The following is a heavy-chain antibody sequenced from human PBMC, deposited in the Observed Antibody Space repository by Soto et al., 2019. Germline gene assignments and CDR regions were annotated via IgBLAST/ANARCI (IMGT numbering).Heavy chain of an antibody. D-gene: IGHD2-15*01. Sequence: EVQLVESGGGLVQPGRSLRLSCAASGFTFDDYAMHWVRQAPGKGLEWVSGISWNSGSIGYADSVKGRFTISRDNANNSLYLKISVLGAGATALYYFAKDKGVIVVVVAAPVGRSAFDFGGQGTMFTVPS. CDR2: ISWNSGSI. V-gene: IGHV3-9*01. J-gene: IGHJ3*01. CDR3: AKDKGVIVVVVAAPVGRSAFDF. CDR1: GFTFDDYA.